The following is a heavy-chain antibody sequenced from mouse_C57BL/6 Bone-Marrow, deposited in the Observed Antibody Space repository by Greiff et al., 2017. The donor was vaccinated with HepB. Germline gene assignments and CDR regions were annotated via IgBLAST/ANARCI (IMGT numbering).Heavy chain of an antibody. CDR1: GYTFTSYW. J-gene: IGHJ4*01. CDR2: IHPNSAST. Sequence: QVQLQQPGAELVKPGASVKLSCKASGYTFTSYWMHWVKQRPGQGLEWIGMIHPNSASTNYNEKFKSKATLTVDKSSSTAYMQLSSLTSEDSAVYYCARLGNFHYYAMDYWGQGTSVTVSS. V-gene: IGHV1-64*01. D-gene: IGHD2-1*01. CDR3: ARLGNFHYYAMDY.